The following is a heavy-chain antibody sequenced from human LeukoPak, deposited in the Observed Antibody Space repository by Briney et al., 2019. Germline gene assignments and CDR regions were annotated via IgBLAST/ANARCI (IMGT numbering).Heavy chain of an antibody. CDR1: GYTFTSYY. V-gene: IGHV1-46*01. CDR3: ASSIAAARNWFDP. J-gene: IGHJ5*02. CDR2: INPSGGST. D-gene: IGHD6-13*01. Sequence: ASVKVSCKASGYTFTSYYMHWVRQAPGQGLEWMGIINPSGGSTSYAQKFQGRVTITADESTSTAYMELSSLRSEDTAVYYCASSIAAARNWFDPWGQGTLVTVSS.